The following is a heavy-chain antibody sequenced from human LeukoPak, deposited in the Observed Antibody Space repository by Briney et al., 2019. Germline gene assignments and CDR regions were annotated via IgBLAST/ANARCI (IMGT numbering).Heavy chain of an antibody. J-gene: IGHJ4*02. Sequence: GESLKISCKGSGYTFNSFWIGWVRQMPGKGLEWMGIIYPGDSDTRYSPSFQGQVTISADKSISTAYLQWSSLKASDTAMYYCARQRSSSWSHFDYWGQGTLVTVSS. D-gene: IGHD6-13*01. CDR2: IYPGDSDT. CDR3: ARQRSSSWSHFDY. CDR1: GYTFNSFW. V-gene: IGHV5-51*01.